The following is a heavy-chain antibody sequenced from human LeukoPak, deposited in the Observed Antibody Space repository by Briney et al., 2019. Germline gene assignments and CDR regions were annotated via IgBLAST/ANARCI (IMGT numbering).Heavy chain of an antibody. V-gene: IGHV3-48*04. CDR1: GFTFSSYS. CDR3: ARVPAAAPVQGIDY. D-gene: IGHD6-13*01. CDR2: ISSSSSTI. J-gene: IGHJ4*02. Sequence: GGSLRLSCAASGFTFSSYSMNWVRQAPGKGLEWVSYISSSSSTIYYAESVKGRLTISRDNAKNTLYLQVNSLRAEDTAVYYCARVPAAAPVQGIDYWGQGTLVTVSS.